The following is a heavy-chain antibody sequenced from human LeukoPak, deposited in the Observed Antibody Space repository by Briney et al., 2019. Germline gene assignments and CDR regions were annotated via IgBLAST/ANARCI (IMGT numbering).Heavy chain of an antibody. CDR3: ARAVDTAMVILR. J-gene: IGHJ4*02. Sequence: PSETLSLTCTVSGGSISSSNYYWGWIRQPAGKGLEWIGRIYTSGSTNYNPSLKSRVTISVDTSKNQFSLKLSSVTAADTAVYYCARAVDTAMVILRWGQGTLVTVSS. D-gene: IGHD5-18*01. V-gene: IGHV4-61*02. CDR2: IYTSGST. CDR1: GGSISSSNYY.